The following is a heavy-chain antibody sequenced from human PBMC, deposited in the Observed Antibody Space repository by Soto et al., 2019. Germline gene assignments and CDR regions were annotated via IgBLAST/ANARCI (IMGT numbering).Heavy chain of an antibody. CDR1: GYSFTGHY. V-gene: IGHV1-2*02. J-gene: IGHJ6*02. Sequence: QVQVVQSGAEVKPPGASVQVSCDASGYSFTGHYMHWVRQVSGKRVEYLVWLKSDNGGAYYAPKFQGRVTFTRETSTTTSYMELSGLRSDDTAVYFCARDLCPLGSGSPCPTYGLDVWGQGTTVTVSS. D-gene: IGHD3-10*01. CDR2: LKSDNGGA. CDR3: ARDLCPLGSGSPCPTYGLDV.